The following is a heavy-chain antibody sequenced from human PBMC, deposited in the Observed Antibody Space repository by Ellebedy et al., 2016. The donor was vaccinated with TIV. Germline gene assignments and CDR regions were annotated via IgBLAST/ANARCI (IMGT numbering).Heavy chain of an antibody. Sequence: MPSETLSLTCTVSGGSISTYYWSWIRQPPGKGLEWIGYIYYSGSTKYNASLKSRVTMSVDTSKKQFSLNLSSVTAADTAVYYCATSYDSSGYYDEDAFDIWGQGTMVTVSS. CDR3: ATSYDSSGYYDEDAFDI. D-gene: IGHD3-22*01. J-gene: IGHJ3*02. CDR2: IYYSGST. CDR1: GGSISTYY. V-gene: IGHV4-59*01.